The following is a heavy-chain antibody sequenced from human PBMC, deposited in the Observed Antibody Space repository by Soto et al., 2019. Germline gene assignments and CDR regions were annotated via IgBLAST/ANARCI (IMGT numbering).Heavy chain of an antibody. D-gene: IGHD3-3*01. CDR1: GFTFSSYA. Sequence: EVQLLESGGGLVQPGGSLRLSCAASGFTFSSYAMSWVRQAPGKGLEWVSAISGSGGSTYYADSVKGRFTISRDNSKNTLYLQMNSLRAEDTAVYYCAKGSTTGYDDFWSGYRYGMDVWGQGTTVTVSS. V-gene: IGHV3-23*01. CDR3: AKGSTTGYDDFWSGYRYGMDV. J-gene: IGHJ6*02. CDR2: ISGSGGST.